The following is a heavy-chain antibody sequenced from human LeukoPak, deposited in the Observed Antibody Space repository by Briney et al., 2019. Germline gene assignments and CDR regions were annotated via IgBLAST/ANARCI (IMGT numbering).Heavy chain of an antibody. Sequence: GGSLRLSCAASGFTFSTYGMHWVRQAPGKGLDWVAFIRYDGSEGYYADSVKDRFTVSRDNSKNRMYLQMNSLRAEDTAIYYCAKVGYGWYEVDYWGQGTLVTVSS. CDR2: IRYDGSEG. V-gene: IGHV3-30*02. J-gene: IGHJ4*02. D-gene: IGHD6-19*01. CDR1: GFTFSTYG. CDR3: AKVGYGWYEVDY.